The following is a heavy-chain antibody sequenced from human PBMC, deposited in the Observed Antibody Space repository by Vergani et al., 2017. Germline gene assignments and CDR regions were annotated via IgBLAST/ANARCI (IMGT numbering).Heavy chain of an antibody. CDR1: GFSFRNAW. J-gene: IGHJ6*02. V-gene: IGHV3-15*07. CDR2: IKSTFDRGTT. D-gene: IGHD2-21*01. CDR3: TTDPRYCGDGSFYWPSDHHYYGMDV. Sequence: EVQLVESGGGIVKPGGSLRLSCVASGFSFRNAWMNWVRRTPGKGLEWVGRIKSTFDRGTTDYAAAVKGRFTISRDDSKNTLFLQMNGLKTEDIGVYYCTTDPRYCGDGSFYWPSDHHYYGMDVWGQGTTVTVSS.